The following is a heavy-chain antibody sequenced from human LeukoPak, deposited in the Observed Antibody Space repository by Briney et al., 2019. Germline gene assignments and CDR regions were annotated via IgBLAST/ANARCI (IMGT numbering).Heavy chain of an antibody. CDR2: ISHSGST. CDR1: GGSFSGYY. CDR3: ARGPYYYDSSGSIDAFDI. Sequence: SETLSLTCAVYGGSFSGYYWSWIRQPPGKGLEWIGEISHSGSTNYNPSLKSRVTISVDTSKNQFSLRLSSVTAADTAVYYCARGPYYYDSSGSIDAFDIWGQGTMVTVSS. J-gene: IGHJ3*02. V-gene: IGHV4-34*01. D-gene: IGHD3-22*01.